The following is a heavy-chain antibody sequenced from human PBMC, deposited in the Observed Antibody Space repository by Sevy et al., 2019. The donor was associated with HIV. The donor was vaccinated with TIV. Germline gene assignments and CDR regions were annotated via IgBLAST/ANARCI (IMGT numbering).Heavy chain of an antibody. CDR2: ISSSSSYI. CDR1: GFTFSSYS. D-gene: IGHD2-2*02. V-gene: IGHV3-21*01. J-gene: IGHJ3*02. Sequence: GGSLRLSCAASGFTFSSYSMNWVRQAPGKGLEWVSSISSSSSYIYYADSVKGGFTISRDNAKNSLYLQMNSLRAEDTALYYCARDSASTTSCYIGGRKCDAFAIWGQGTMVTYSS. CDR3: ARDSASTTSCYIGGRKCDAFAI.